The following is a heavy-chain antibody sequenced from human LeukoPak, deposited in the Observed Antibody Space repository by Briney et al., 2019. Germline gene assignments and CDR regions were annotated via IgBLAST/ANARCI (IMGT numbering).Heavy chain of an antibody. V-gene: IGHV3-20*04. CDR2: INWNGGST. D-gene: IGHD6-19*01. Sequence: GGSLRLSCAASGFTFDDYGMSWVRQAPGKGLEWVSGINWNGGSTGYVDSVKGRFTISRDNAKNSLYLQMNSLRAEDTALYYCARYSSGPGFGYYYYMDVWGKGTTVTVSS. CDR1: GFTFDDYG. J-gene: IGHJ6*03. CDR3: ARYSSGPGFGYYYYMDV.